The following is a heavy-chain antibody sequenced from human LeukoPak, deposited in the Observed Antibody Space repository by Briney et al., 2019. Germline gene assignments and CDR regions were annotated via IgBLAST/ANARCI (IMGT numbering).Heavy chain of an antibody. V-gene: IGHV3-23*01. CDR3: AKDLLAATIDYYFDY. CDR1: GFTFSSYA. J-gene: IGHJ4*02. Sequence: PGGSLRLSCAASGFTFSSYAMSWVRQAAGKGLEWDSVISGSGGRTYYADSVKGRFTISRDNSKNTLYVQMNSLRAEDTAVYYCAKDLLAATIDYYFDYWGQGTLVTVSS. D-gene: IGHD5-12*01. CDR2: ISGSGGRT.